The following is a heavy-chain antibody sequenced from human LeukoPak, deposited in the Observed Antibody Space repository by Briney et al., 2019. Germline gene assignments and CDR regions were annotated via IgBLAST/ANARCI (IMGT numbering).Heavy chain of an antibody. CDR2: INPSGDNT. V-gene: IGHV1-46*01. D-gene: IGHD3-22*01. Sequence: ASVKVSCKASGYTFTNNFMHWVRQAPGQGLEWIGIINPSGDNTWYAQKFQGRVTMTRDMATSTDYLEVSSLRSEDTAVYYCATFVPDSETSEFYIHAFHIWGRGTMVTVSS. CDR1: GYTFTNNF. J-gene: IGHJ3*02. CDR3: ATFVPDSETSEFYIHAFHI.